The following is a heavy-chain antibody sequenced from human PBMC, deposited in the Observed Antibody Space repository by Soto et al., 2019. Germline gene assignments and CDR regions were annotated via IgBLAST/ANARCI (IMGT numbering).Heavy chain of an antibody. V-gene: IGHV4-34*01. CDR2: INHSGST. Sequence: SETLSLTCAVYGGSFSGYYWSWIRQPPGKGLEWIGEINHSGSTNYNPSLKSRVTISVDTSKNQFSLKLSSVTAADTAVYYCARGYRAASASNNYYSSGMDVWGQGTTVTVSS. CDR1: GGSFSGYY. D-gene: IGHD4-4*01. CDR3: ARGYRAASASNNYYSSGMDV. J-gene: IGHJ6*02.